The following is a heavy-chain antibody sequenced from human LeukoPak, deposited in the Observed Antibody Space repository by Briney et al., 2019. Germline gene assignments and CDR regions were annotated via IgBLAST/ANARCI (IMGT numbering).Heavy chain of an antibody. V-gene: IGHV4-31*03. J-gene: IGHJ6*02. CDR1: GGSISSGGYY. CDR3: ARERMTAILSYYYYYGMDV. D-gene: IGHD2-21*02. Sequence: SETLSLTCTVSGGSISSGGYYWSWIRQHPGKGLEWIGYIYYSGSTYYNPSLKSRVTISVDTSKNQFSPKLSSVTAADTAVYYCARERMTAILSYYYYYGMDVWGQGTTVTVSS. CDR2: IYYSGST.